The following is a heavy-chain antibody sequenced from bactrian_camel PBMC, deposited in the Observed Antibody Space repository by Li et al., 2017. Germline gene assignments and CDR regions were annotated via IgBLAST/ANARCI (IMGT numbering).Heavy chain of an antibody. CDR3: AEGRGSRGEHCYSLNY. D-gene: IGHD6*01. CDR2: ICTRIGHS. V-gene: IGHV3S1*01. J-gene: IGHJ4*01. Sequence: HVQLVESGGDSVQAGGSLRLSCAASGYDFSGGCMAWFRQAPGKQRDGVASICTRIGHSYYADSVQGRFTISRDSAKNTVYLQMNNLQPEDTATYYCAEGRGSRGEHCYSLNYWGQGTQVTVSS. CDR1: GYDFSGGC.